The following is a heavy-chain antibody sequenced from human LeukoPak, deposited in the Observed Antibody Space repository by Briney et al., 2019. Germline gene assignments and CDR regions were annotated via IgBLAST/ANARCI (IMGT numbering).Heavy chain of an antibody. Sequence: SETLSLTCTVSGGSISSSSYYWGWIRQPPGKGLEWIGSIYYSGSTYYNPSLKSRVTISVDTSKNQFSLKLSSVTAADTAVYYCARKRSTSCYAFDYWGQGTLVTVSS. CDR1: GGSISSSSYY. V-gene: IGHV4-39*01. CDR2: IYYSGST. D-gene: IGHD2-2*01. J-gene: IGHJ4*02. CDR3: ARKRSTSCYAFDY.